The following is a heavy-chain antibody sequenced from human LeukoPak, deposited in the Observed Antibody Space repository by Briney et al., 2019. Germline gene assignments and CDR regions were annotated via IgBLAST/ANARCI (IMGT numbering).Heavy chain of an antibody. CDR3: ARGGYSCSRDAFNI. CDR2: INPSGGST. CDR1: GYAFTSYY. V-gene: IGHV1-46*01. Sequence: ASVKVSCKAAGYAFTSYYIHWVRQAPGQGIEWMGIINPSGGSTSYAQKFQGRATMTRDTSTSTVYMELSSLRSEDTALYYCARGGYSCSRDAFNIWGQVTMVTVSS. J-gene: IGHJ3*02. D-gene: IGHD6-13*01.